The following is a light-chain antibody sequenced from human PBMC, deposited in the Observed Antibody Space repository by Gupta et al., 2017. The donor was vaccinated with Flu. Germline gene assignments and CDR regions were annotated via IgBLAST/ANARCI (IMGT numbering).Light chain of an antibody. V-gene: IGKV1-9*01. Sequence: PSLLSASIGDIVTITCPASQGISSYLAWYQHKPGKAPNLLIYAASTLQSGVPSRFRGSKSGREFSLTISSLRPEDFATYYCQQVNSYPYTFGQGTKLEIK. CDR3: QQVNSYPYT. CDR1: QGISSY. J-gene: IGKJ2*01. CDR2: AAS.